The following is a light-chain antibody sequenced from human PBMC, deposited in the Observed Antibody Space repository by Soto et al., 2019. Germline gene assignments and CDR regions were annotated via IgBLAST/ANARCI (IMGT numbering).Light chain of an antibody. J-gene: IGKJ4*01. CDR2: GAS. CDR1: QIVSSTY. V-gene: IGKV3-20*01. CDR3: QQYCVTPPNT. Sequence: EIVLTQSPGTLSLSPGERATLSCRASQIVSSTYLAWFQQKAGQAPRLLIYGASTRATGIPDRFSGSGSGTDFTLTISGLEPEDFALYYCQQYCVTPPNTFGGGTKVEV.